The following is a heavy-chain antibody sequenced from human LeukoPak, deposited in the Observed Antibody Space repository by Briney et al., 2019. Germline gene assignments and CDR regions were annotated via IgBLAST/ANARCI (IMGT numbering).Heavy chain of an antibody. CDR1: GGTFSSYA. D-gene: IGHD6-13*01. CDR2: IIPIFGTA. J-gene: IGHJ4*02. CDR3: ARARVDSYSSSWTYHDFDY. V-gene: IGHV1-69*13. Sequence: SVKVSCKASGGTFSSYAISWVRQAPGQGLEWMGGIIPIFGTANYAQKFQGRVTITADESTSTAYMELSSLRSEDTAVYYCARARVDSYSSSWTYHDFDYWGQGTLVTVSS.